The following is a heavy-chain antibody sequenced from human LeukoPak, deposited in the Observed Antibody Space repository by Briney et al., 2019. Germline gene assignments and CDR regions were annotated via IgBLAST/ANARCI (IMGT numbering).Heavy chain of an antibody. J-gene: IGHJ4*02. V-gene: IGHV4-39*01. D-gene: IGHD4-17*01. CDR2: IYYSGST. CDR3: ANYYGDYVDY. CDR1: GGSISSSSYY. Sequence: SETLSLTCTVSGGSISSSSYYWGWIRPPPGKGLEWIGSIYYSGSTYYNPSLKSRVTISVDTSKNQFSLKLSSVTAADTAVYYCANYYGDYVDYWGQGTLVTVSS.